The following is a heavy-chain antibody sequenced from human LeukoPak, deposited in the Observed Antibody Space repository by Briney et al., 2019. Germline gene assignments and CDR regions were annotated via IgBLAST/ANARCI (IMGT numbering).Heavy chain of an antibody. CDR2: MNPNSGNT. CDR3: ARGLGDSSGYYPPEEY. V-gene: IGHV1-8*02. J-gene: IGHJ4*02. Sequence: ASVKVSCKASGYTFTGYYMHWVRQATGQGLEWMGWMNPNSGNTGYAQKFQGRVTMTRNTSISTAYMELSSLRSEDTAVYYCARGLGDSSGYYPPEEYWGQGTLVTVSS. CDR1: GYTFTGYY. D-gene: IGHD3-22*01.